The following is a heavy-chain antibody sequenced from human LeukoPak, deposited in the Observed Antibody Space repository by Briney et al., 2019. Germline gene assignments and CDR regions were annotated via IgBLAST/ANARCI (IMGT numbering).Heavy chain of an antibody. V-gene: IGHV3-66*01. CDR3: ARARTYSSGWWYYFDY. CDR2: LYSGSST. CDR1: GFTLSSNY. D-gene: IGHD6-19*01. Sequence: PGGSLRLSCAASGFTLSSNYMSWVRRPPEKGLVWVSILYSGSSTYYADSVKGRFTISRDTSRNTLYLQMNSLRAEDTAIYYCARARTYSSGWWYYFDYWGQGTLVTVSS. J-gene: IGHJ4*02.